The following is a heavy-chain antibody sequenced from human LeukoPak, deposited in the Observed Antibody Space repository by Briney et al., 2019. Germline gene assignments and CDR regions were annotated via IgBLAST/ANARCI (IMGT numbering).Heavy chain of an antibody. V-gene: IGHV4-38-2*02. CDR1: GSSISSGYY. CDR2: IYHSGST. CDR3: AREDADSDGWLVGWLDP. J-gene: IGHJ5*02. Sequence: SETLSLTCTVSGSSISSGYYWGWIRQPPAKGLEWIGTIYHSGSTYYNPSLKSRVTISVDTSKNQFSLKLSSVTAADTAVYYCAREDADSDGWLVGWLDPWGHGTLVTVSS. D-gene: IGHD6-19*01.